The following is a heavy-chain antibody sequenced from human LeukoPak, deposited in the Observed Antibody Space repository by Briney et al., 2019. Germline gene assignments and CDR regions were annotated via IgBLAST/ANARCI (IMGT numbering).Heavy chain of an antibody. J-gene: IGHJ4*02. Sequence: PGGSLRLSCAASGFTFDDYDTSWVRQAPGKGLEWVSGIHWSGTSTSYADSVKGRFTISRDNAKNSLYLQMNSLRAEDTAVYYCACGRVSRYWGQGTLVTVSS. D-gene: IGHD3/OR15-3a*01. V-gene: IGHV3-20*04. CDR2: IHWSGTST. CDR1: GFTFDDYD. CDR3: ACGRVSRY.